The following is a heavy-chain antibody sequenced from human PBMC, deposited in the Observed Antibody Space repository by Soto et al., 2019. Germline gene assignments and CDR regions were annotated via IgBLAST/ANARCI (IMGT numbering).Heavy chain of an antibody. Sequence: AETLSLTCTVSGGSISSYYWSWIRQPPGKGLEWIGYIYYSGSTNYNPSLKSRVTISVDTSKNQFSLKLSSVTAAHTAVYYCARGGGDYSNSLDYWGQGTLVTVSS. CDR1: GGSISSYY. CDR3: ARGGGDYSNSLDY. CDR2: IYYSGST. V-gene: IGHV4-59*01. J-gene: IGHJ4*02. D-gene: IGHD4-4*01.